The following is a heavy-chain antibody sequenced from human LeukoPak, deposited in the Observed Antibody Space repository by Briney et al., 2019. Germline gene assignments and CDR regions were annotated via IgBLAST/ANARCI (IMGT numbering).Heavy chain of an antibody. CDR3: ARHGLVAAEFDY. CDR1: GYSISSGYY. D-gene: IGHD2-15*01. J-gene: IGHJ4*02. V-gene: IGHV4-38-2*01. CDR2: IYPSGST. Sequence: SETLSLTCAVSGYSISSGYYWGWIRPPPGKGLEWIGSIYPSGSTYYNPSLKSPVTISVDTSKNQFSLKLSSVTSADTAVYYCARHGLVAAEFDYWGQGTLVTVSS.